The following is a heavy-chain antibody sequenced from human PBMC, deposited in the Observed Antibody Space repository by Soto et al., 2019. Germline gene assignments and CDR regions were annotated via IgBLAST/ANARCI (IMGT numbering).Heavy chain of an antibody. D-gene: IGHD3-10*01. V-gene: IGHV3-23*01. J-gene: IGHJ6*02. CDR2: ISGNGVST. Sequence: HPGGSLRLSCAASGFTFSSYALSWVRQAPGKGLQCVSTISGNGVSTYYADSVKGRFTTSRDNSRNTLYLQMNSLRAEDTAVYYCAKVQGSGSGLYYFYYYGMDVWGQGTTVTVAS. CDR3: AKVQGSGSGLYYFYYYGMDV. CDR1: GFTFSSYA.